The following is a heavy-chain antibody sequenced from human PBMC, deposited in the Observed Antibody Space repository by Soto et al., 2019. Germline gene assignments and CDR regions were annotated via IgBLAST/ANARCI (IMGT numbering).Heavy chain of an antibody. CDR3: AKQQKDYCGLDV. V-gene: IGHV3-23*01. J-gene: IGHJ6*02. CDR2: ISDAGGNT. Sequence: EVQLLESGGGLVQPGGSLRLSCVASGFTFSSFAMSWVRQAPGKGLEWVSTISDAGGNTYNADSVKGRFTISRDNSRNTLYLQMNSPRAEDTAIYYCAKQQKDYCGLDVWGQGTTVTVSS. CDR1: GFTFSSFA.